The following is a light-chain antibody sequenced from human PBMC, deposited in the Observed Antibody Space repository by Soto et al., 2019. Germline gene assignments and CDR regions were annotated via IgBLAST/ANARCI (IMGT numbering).Light chain of an antibody. J-gene: IGKJ3*01. V-gene: IGKV3-20*01. CDR1: QSVSSNY. Sequence: EIVLTQSPGTLSLSPGERATLSCRASQSVSSNYLAWYQQKHGQAPSLLIYGASSRATGIPDRFSGSASGTDFTLTISRLEPEDFAVYYCQQYGTSPFTFGPGTKVDIK. CDR3: QQYGTSPFT. CDR2: GAS.